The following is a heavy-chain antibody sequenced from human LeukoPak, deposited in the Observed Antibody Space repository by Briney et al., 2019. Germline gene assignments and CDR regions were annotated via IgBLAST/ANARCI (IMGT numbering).Heavy chain of an antibody. Sequence: SETLSLTCTVSGCSIISYYWSWIRQPPGKGLEGMGYIYYSGSTNYNPSLKSRVTISVDTSKNQFSLKLSSVTAADTAVYYCARGYDYVWGSYPHWGQGTLVTVSS. CDR3: ARGYDYVWGSYPH. V-gene: IGHV4-59*01. D-gene: IGHD3-16*02. CDR1: GCSIISYY. J-gene: IGHJ4*02. CDR2: IYYSGST.